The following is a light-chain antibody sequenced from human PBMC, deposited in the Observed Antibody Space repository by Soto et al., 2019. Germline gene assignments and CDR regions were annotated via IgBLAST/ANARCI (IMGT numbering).Light chain of an antibody. V-gene: IGKV3-20*01. CDR3: QQSYSTPIT. CDR2: GAS. J-gene: IGKJ4*01. Sequence: EIVLTQSPGTLSLSPGERATLSCRASQSISNNYLAWYQQKPGQAPRLLVYGASTRASDIEGRFSGSGSGTDFTLTISSLQPEDFATYYCQQSYSTPITFGGGTKVEIK. CDR1: QSISNNY.